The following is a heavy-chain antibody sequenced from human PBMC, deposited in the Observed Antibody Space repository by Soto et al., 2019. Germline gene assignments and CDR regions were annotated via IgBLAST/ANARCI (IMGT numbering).Heavy chain of an antibody. CDR2: IDWDDDE. Sequence: ESGPTLVNPTQTLTLTCTFSGFSLSTSGMCVSWIRQHPGKALEWLALIDWDDDEYYSTSLKTRLTISKDTSKNQVVLTMTNMDPVDTATYYCARTDYKESPNWFDPWGQGTLVTVSS. CDR1: GFSLSTSGMC. CDR3: ARTDYKESPNWFDP. J-gene: IGHJ5*02. D-gene: IGHD4-4*01. V-gene: IGHV2-70*01.